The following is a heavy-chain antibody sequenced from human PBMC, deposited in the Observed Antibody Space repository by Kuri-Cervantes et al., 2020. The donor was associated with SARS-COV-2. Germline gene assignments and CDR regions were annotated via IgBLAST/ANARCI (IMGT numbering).Heavy chain of an antibody. J-gene: IGHJ5*02. CDR2: ISSSSSTV. CDR1: GFTFSSYS. D-gene: IGHD6-13*01. Sequence: GGSLRLSCAASGFTFSSYSMNWVRQAPGKGLEWVSYISSSSSTVYYADSVKGRFTISRDNAKNSLYLQMNSLRAEDTAVYYCARDQGKQQRGWAWGQGTLVTVSS. CDR3: ARDQGKQQRGWA. V-gene: IGHV3-48*01.